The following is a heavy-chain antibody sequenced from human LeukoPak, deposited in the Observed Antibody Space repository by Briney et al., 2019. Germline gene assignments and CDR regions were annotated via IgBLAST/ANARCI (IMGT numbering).Heavy chain of an antibody. D-gene: IGHD3-22*01. CDR2: INPNSGGT. Sequence: ASVKVSCKASGYTFTGYYMHWVRQAPGQGLEWMGWINPNSGGTNYAQKFQGRVTMTRDTSISTAYMELSRLRSDDTAVYYCARGPQGYDSSGTDYWGQGTLVTASS. CDR1: GYTFTGYY. J-gene: IGHJ4*02. V-gene: IGHV1-2*02. CDR3: ARGPQGYDSSGTDY.